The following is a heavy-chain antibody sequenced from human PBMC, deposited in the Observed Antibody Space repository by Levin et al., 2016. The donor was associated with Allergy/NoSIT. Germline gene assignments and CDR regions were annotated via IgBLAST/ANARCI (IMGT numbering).Heavy chain of an antibody. CDR1: GYTFTSYY. CDR3: ARPFPPIHYDSSGSPFAY. J-gene: IGHJ4*02. D-gene: IGHD3-22*01. Sequence: ASVKVSCKASGYTFTSYYMHWVRQAPGQGLEWMGIINPSGGSTSYAQKFQGRVTMTRDTSTSTVYMELSSLRSEDTAVYYCARPFPPIHYDSSGSPFAYWGQGTLVTVSS. CDR2: INPSGGST. V-gene: IGHV1-46*01.